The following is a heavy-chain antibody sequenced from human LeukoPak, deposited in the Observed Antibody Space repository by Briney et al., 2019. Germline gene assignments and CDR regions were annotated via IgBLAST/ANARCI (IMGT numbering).Heavy chain of an antibody. Sequence: GGSLRLSCAASGFTFSSYAMSRVRQAPGKGLEWVSAISGSGGSTYYADSVKGRFTISRDNSKNTLYLQMNSLRAEDTAVYYCAKDSSITMIAGGAFDIWGQGTMVTVSS. D-gene: IGHD3-22*01. CDR2: ISGSGGST. J-gene: IGHJ3*02. CDR3: AKDSSITMIAGGAFDI. V-gene: IGHV3-23*01. CDR1: GFTFSSYA.